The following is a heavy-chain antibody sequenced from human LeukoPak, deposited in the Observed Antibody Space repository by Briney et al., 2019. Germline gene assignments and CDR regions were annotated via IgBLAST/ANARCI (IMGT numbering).Heavy chain of an antibody. CDR3: ARVLGSGSYYDGPDYYYMDV. CDR1: GGSISSYY. CDR2: IYYSGST. D-gene: IGHD3-10*01. V-gene: IGHV4-59*01. J-gene: IGHJ6*03. Sequence: ASETLSLTCTVSGGSISSYYWSWLRQPPGKGLEWIGYIYYSGSTNYNPSLKSRVTISVDTSKNQFSLKLSSVTAADTAVYYCARVLGSGSYYDGPDYYYMDVWGKGTTVTVSS.